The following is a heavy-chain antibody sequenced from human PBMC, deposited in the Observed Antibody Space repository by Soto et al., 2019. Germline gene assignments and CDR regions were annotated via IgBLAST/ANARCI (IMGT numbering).Heavy chain of an antibody. CDR3: AREHSPRYSYGYRRYFDY. D-gene: IGHD5-18*01. Sequence: QVQLQASGPGLVKPSQTLSLTCTVSGGSISSGDYYWSWIRQPPGKGLEWIGYIYYSGSTYYNPSLKCRVTISVDTSKNQFSLKLSSVTAADTAVYYCAREHSPRYSYGYRRYFDYWGQGTLVTVSS. V-gene: IGHV4-30-4*01. J-gene: IGHJ4*02. CDR2: IYYSGST. CDR1: GGSISSGDYY.